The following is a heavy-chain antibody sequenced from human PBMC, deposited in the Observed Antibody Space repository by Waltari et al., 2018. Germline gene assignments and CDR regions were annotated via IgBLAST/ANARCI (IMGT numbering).Heavy chain of an antibody. J-gene: IGHJ4*02. CDR1: GGSISSYY. D-gene: IGHD3-22*01. Sequence: QVQLQESGPGLVKPSETLSLTCTVSGGSISSYYWSWIRQPPGKGLEWIGYIYYSGSTNYNPSLKSRVTISVDTSKNQFSLKLSSVTAADTAVYYCARAGYYYDSSGSIDYWGQGTLVTVSS. CDR2: IYYSGST. V-gene: IGHV4-59*01. CDR3: ARAGYYYDSSGSIDY.